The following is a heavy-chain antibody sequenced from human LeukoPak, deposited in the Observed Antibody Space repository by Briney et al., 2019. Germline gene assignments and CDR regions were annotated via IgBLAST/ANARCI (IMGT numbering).Heavy chain of an antibody. V-gene: IGHV3-48*03. CDR2: IGSSGSII. D-gene: IGHD3-10*01. J-gene: IGHJ4*02. CDR3: ARVEGSGYYGSGSYNI. CDR1: GFIFSDYE. Sequence: GGSLRLSCAASGFIFSDYEMNWVRQAPGKGLEWVSNIGSSGSIIYYADSVKGRFTISRDNAKSSLYLQMNSLRVEDTAVYYCARVEGSGYYGSGSYNIWGQGTLVTVSS.